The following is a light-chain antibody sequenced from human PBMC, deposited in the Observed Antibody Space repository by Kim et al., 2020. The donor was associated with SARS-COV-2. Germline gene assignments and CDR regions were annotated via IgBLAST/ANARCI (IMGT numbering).Light chain of an antibody. J-gene: IGKJ4*01. Sequence: ASAGDRATLTCRASQSVINNLGWYQQKPGQAPRVLIYDVSTLASEVPSRFSGSGSGTDFTLTISSLQSEDFAAYHCLQDYKWPLTFGGGTKVDIK. CDR1: QSVINN. CDR2: DVS. CDR3: LQDYKWPLT. V-gene: IGKV3-15*01.